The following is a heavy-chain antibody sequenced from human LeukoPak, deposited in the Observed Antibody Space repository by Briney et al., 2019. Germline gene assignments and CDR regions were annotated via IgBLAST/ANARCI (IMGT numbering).Heavy chain of an antibody. Sequence: ASVKVSCKASGGTFSSYAISWGRQAPGQGLEWMGRIIPILGIANYAQKFQGRVTITADKSTSTAYMELSSLRSEDTAVYYCARVSDSGYAGGRFDYWGQGTLVTVSS. CDR3: ARVSDSGYAGGRFDY. CDR1: GGTFSSYA. V-gene: IGHV1-69*04. J-gene: IGHJ4*02. CDR2: IIPILGIA. D-gene: IGHD5-12*01.